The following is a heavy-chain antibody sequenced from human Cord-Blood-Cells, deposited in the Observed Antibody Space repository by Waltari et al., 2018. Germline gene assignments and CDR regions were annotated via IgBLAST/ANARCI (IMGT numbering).Heavy chain of an antibody. CDR2: ISSSGSTI. Sequence: EVELVGSGGGLVTPGGSLESPCAGSGFTFRSFGMNWVRQGPGKGLEWVSYISSSGSTIYYADSVKGRFTISRDNAKNSLYLQMNSLRAEDTAVYYCASVLGSLVGYWGQGTLVTVSS. D-gene: IGHD2-15*01. CDR3: ASVLGSLVGY. J-gene: IGHJ4*02. V-gene: IGHV3-48*03. CDR1: GFTFRSFG.